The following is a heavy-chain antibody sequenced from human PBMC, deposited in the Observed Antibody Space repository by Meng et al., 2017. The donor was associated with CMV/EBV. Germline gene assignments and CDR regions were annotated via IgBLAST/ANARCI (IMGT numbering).Heavy chain of an antibody. V-gene: IGHV1-69*10. Sequence: SVKVSCKASGGTFSSYAISWVRQAPGQGLEWMGGIIPILGIANYAQKFQGRVTITADKSTSTAYMELSSLRSEDTAVYYCARAPERYSWNYAYYGMDVWGQGTTVTVSS. CDR2: IIPILGIA. CDR3: ARAPERYSWNYAYYGMDV. J-gene: IGHJ6*02. D-gene: IGHD1-7*01. CDR1: GGTFSSYA.